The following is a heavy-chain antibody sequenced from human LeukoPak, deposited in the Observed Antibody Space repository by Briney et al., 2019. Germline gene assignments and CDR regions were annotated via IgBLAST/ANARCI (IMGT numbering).Heavy chain of an antibody. J-gene: IGHJ4*01. V-gene: IGHV3-23*01. D-gene: IGHD2-2*01. CDR1: GFTFSNYA. CDR2: IRGDDDTT. CDR3: AKPRCSITGCFMVGY. Sequence: GGSLRLSCAASGFTFSNYAMSWVRQAPGKGLEWVSSIRGDDDTTYYADSVKGRFTISRDNSKNMLYLQMNSLRAEDTALYYCAKPRCSITGCFMVGYWGQGTLVTVSS.